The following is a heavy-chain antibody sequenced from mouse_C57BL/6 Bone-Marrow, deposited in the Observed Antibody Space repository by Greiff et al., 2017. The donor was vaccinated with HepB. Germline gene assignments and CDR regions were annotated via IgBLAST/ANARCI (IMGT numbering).Heavy chain of an antibody. Sequence: VQLQQSVAELVRPGASVKLSCTASGFNIKNTYMHWVKQRPEQGLEWIGRIDPANGNTKYAPKFQGKATITADTSSNTAYLQLSRLTSEDTAIYYCARGLYYYGSSLGYFDYWGQGTTLTVSS. J-gene: IGHJ2*01. CDR3: ARGLYYYGSSLGYFDY. V-gene: IGHV14-3*01. CDR1: GFNIKNTY. CDR2: IDPANGNT. D-gene: IGHD1-1*01.